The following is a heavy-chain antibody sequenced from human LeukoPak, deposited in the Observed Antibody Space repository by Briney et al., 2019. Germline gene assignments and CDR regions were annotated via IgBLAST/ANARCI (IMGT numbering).Heavy chain of an antibody. CDR3: AREYPVDTAYYGMDV. J-gene: IGHJ6*02. CDR2: IIPIFGTA. Sequence: SVKVSCKASGGTFSSYAISWVRQAPGQGLEWMGGIIPIFGTANYAQKFQGRVTITADESTSTAYMELSSLRSDDTAVYYCAREYPVDTAYYGMDVWGQGTTVTVSS. V-gene: IGHV1-69*13. CDR1: GGTFSSYA. D-gene: IGHD5-18*01.